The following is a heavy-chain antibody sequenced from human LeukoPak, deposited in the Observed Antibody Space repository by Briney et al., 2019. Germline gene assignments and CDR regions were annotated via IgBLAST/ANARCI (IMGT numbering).Heavy chain of an antibody. CDR1: GFTFSTYA. J-gene: IGHJ4*02. V-gene: IGHV3-23*01. CDR2: VSGSADTT. D-gene: IGHD2-21*02. CDR3: AKDRGVTLTASFDF. Sequence: GGSLRLSCAASGFTFSTYAMHWVRQAPGKGLEWVSGVSGSADTTYYADSVKGRFIIFRDNSKNTLSLQMNSLRAEDTAVYFCAKDRGVTLTASFDFWGQGTLVTVSS.